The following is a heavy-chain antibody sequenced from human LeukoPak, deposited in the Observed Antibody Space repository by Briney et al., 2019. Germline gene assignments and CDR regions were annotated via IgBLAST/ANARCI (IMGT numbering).Heavy chain of an antibody. D-gene: IGHD3-10*01. CDR1: GGSISSYY. CDR3: ANYGSGSYRFDP. Sequence: NSSETLSLTCTVSGGSISSYYWSWIRQPPGKGLEWIGYIYYSGSTNYNLSLKSRVTISVDTSKNQFSLKLSSVTAADTAVYYCANYGSGSYRFDPWGQGTLVTVSS. CDR2: IYYSGST. J-gene: IGHJ5*02. V-gene: IGHV4-59*12.